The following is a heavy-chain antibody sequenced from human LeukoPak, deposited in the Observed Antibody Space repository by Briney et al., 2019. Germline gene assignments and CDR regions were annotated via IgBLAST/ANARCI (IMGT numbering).Heavy chain of an antibody. V-gene: IGHV3-21*01. D-gene: IGHD3-3*01. CDR1: GFTFSSHF. J-gene: IGHJ5*02. Sequence: GGSLRLSCAASGFTFSSHFMNWVRQAPGRGLEWVSSIGSRGNFIYYADSVKGRFTISRDNAKNSLYLQMNSLRAEDTAVYYCARDVGRITIFGVVTGDWFDPWGQGTLVTVSS. CDR2: IGSRGNFI. CDR3: ARDVGRITIFGVVTGDWFDP.